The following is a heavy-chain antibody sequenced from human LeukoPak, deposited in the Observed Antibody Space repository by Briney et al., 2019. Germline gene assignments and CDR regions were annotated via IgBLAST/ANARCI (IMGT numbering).Heavy chain of an antibody. Sequence: GGSLRLSCTASGFTFRNYWMSWVRQAPGKGLECVAYIKEDGSDKNYVDSVKGRFTISRDNAKSSLYLQMNSLRVEDTAVYYCVRGTCSNSFWGQGTQVTVSS. CDR2: IKEDGSDK. V-gene: IGHV3-7*01. J-gene: IGHJ4*02. CDR1: GFTFRNYW. CDR3: VRGTCSNSF. D-gene: IGHD6-6*01.